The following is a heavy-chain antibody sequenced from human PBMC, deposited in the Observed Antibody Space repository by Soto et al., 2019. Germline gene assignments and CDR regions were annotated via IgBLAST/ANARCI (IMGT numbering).Heavy chain of an antibody. CDR2: ISSSSSYI. V-gene: IGHV3-21*01. CDR3: ARETGDGRPPVPMDV. Sequence: EVQLVESGGGLVKPGGSLRLSCAASGFTFSSYSMNWVRQAPGKGLEWVSSISSSSSYIYYADSVKGRFTISRDNAKNSLHLQMNSLSAEDTAVYYCARETGDGRPPVPMDVWGQGTTVTVSS. J-gene: IGHJ6*02. CDR1: GFTFSSYS.